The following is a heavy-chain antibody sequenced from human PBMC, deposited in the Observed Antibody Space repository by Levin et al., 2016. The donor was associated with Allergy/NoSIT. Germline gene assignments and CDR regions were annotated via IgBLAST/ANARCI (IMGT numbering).Heavy chain of an antibody. V-gene: IGHV3-48*02. Sequence: WIRQPPGKGLEWLSYISSRSDSIYYADSVKGRFTISRDDAKNSLFLQMNSLRDEDTALYYCARDAHAGGYGGEPRLDHWGRGTLVTVSS. D-gene: IGHD4-23*01. CDR2: ISSRSDSI. CDR3: ARDAHAGGYGGEPRLDH. J-gene: IGHJ4*02.